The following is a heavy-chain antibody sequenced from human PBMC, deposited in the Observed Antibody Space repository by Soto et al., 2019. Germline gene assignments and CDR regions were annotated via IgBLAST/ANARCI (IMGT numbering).Heavy chain of an antibody. CDR1: GFTFSSYV. CDR3: AKRDVPHSTSNAYFYDH. J-gene: IGHJ4*02. Sequence: EVQLLESGGGLVQPGGSLRLSCAASGFTFSSYVMSWVRQAPGKGLEWVSGISGSGDNTYYADSVKGRFTVSSDISDNTLFLRMTSLTADDTAVYFCAKRDVPHSTSNAYFYDHWGRGVLVTVSS. D-gene: IGHD2-21*02. CDR2: ISGSGDNT. V-gene: IGHV3-23*01.